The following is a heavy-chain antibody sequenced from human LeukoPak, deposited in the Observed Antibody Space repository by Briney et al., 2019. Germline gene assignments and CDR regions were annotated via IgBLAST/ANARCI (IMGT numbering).Heavy chain of an antibody. V-gene: IGHV4-39*07. D-gene: IGHD2/OR15-2a*01. CDR2: IYHSGST. Sequence: SETLSLTCTVSGGSINSSSYYWGWIRQPPGKGLEWIGNIYHSGSTYYNPSLKSRVTISVDTSKNRFSLKVSSVTAADTGMYYCARGIVATDSHYYMDVWGKGTTVTVSS. CDR1: GGSINSSSYY. J-gene: IGHJ6*03. CDR3: ARGIVATDSHYYMDV.